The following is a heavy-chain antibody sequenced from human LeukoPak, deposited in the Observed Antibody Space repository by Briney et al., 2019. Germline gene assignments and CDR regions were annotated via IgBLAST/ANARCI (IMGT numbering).Heavy chain of an antibody. Sequence: SQTLSLTCTVSGGSISSGDCYWSWIRQPPGKGLEWIGYIYYSGSTYYNPSLKSRVTISVDTSKNQFSLKLSSVTAADTAVYYCASYSNYGSSYYFDYWGQGTLVTVSS. D-gene: IGHD4-11*01. CDR1: GGSISSGDCY. CDR3: ASYSNYGSSYYFDY. CDR2: IYYSGST. V-gene: IGHV4-30-4*01. J-gene: IGHJ4*02.